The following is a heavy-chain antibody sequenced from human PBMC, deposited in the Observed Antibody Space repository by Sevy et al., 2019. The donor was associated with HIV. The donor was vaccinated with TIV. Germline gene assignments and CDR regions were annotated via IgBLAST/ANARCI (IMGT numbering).Heavy chain of an antibody. CDR2: ISSTSAYI. J-gene: IGHJ4*02. CDR1: GFTFSSYR. Sequence: GGSLRLSCAASGFTFSSYRMTWVRQAPGKGLEWVSCISSTSAYINYGVSVNGRFTISRDNAKNLLYLQMDSLRAEDTAVYYCARAVLEISTWRSDYWGQGTLVTVSS. CDR3: ARAVLEISTWRSDY. V-gene: IGHV3-21*01. D-gene: IGHD1-1*01.